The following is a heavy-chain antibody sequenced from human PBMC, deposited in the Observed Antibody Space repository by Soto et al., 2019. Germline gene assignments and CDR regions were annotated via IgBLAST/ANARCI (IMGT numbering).Heavy chain of an antibody. V-gene: IGHV5-51*01. Sequence: PGESLKISCKGSGYSFTSYWIGWVRQMPGKGLEWMGIIYPGDSDTRYSPSFQGQVTISADKSISTAYLQWSSLKASDTAMYYCAKGWNYYGSGSYYRGNPGPDYWGQGTLVTVSS. CDR3: AKGWNYYGSGSYYRGNPGPDY. D-gene: IGHD3-10*01. J-gene: IGHJ4*02. CDR2: IYPGDSDT. CDR1: GYSFTSYW.